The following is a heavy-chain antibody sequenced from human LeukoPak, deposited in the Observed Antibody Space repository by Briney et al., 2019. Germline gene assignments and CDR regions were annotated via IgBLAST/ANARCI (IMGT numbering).Heavy chain of an antibody. V-gene: IGHV3-23*01. CDR3: AKDRGYSYGLNADY. Sequence: PGGSLRLSCAASGFTFSTYAMTWVRQAPGKGLEWVSGISASGGSTYYADSVKGRFTISRDNSENTLYLQMNSLRAEDTAVYYCAKDRGYSYGLNADYWGQGTLVTVSS. CDR2: ISASGGST. J-gene: IGHJ4*02. CDR1: GFTFSTYA. D-gene: IGHD5-18*01.